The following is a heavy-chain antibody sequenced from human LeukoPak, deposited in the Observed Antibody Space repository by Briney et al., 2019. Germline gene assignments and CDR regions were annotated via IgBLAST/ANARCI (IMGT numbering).Heavy chain of an antibody. Sequence: GGSLRLSCAASGFTISGFWMHWVRQVPGEGLVWVARMNSAGTTINYADSVRGRFTISRDNVRNTLHLQMNNLSLEDTAVYFCIREVQVRASASLGLWGRGTLVTVS. CDR3: IREVQVRASASLGL. CDR2: MNSAGTTI. D-gene: IGHD1-1*01. J-gene: IGHJ4*01. CDR1: GFTISGFW. V-gene: IGHV3-74*01.